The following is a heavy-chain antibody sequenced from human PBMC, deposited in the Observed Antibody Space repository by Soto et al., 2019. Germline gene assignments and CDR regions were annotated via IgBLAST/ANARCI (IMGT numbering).Heavy chain of an antibody. Sequence: ASVKVSCKASGYTFTSYGITWVRQAPGQGLEWMGWISAYNNDTNYAQKLQGRVTMTTDTSTSTAYMELRSLRSDDTAVYYCARAHVYSSGWYVVYWGQGTLVTVSS. V-gene: IGHV1-18*01. CDR1: GYTFTSYG. J-gene: IGHJ4*02. CDR3: ARAHVYSSGWYVVY. D-gene: IGHD6-19*01. CDR2: ISAYNNDT.